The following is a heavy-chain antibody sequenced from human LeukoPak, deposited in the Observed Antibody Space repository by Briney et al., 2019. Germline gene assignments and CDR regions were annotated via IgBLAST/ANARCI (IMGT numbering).Heavy chain of an antibody. V-gene: IGHV3-23*01. CDR3: AKDGINALTYYFDC. Sequence: PGGSLRLSCAASGFTFSSYAMSWVRQAPGKGLEWVPGNSGSGGSTNYAEYVKGRFTISRDNSKNTLYLQMNSLRAEDTAVYYCAKDGINALTYYFDCWGQGTLVTVSS. CDR1: GFTFSSYA. D-gene: IGHD4/OR15-4a*01. J-gene: IGHJ4*02. CDR2: NSGSGGST.